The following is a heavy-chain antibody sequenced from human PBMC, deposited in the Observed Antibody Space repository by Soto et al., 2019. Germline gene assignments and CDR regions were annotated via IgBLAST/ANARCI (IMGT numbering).Heavy chain of an antibody. CDR2: IWYDGSNK. J-gene: IGHJ4*02. Sequence: QVQLVESGGGVVQPGRSLRLSCAASGFTFSSYGMHWVRQAPGKGLEWVAVIWYDGSNKYYADSVKGRFTISRDNSKNTLYMQMNSLKAEETAVYYCALSSGLYTFDYWGQGTLVTVSS. D-gene: IGHD6-19*01. CDR1: GFTFSSYG. CDR3: ALSSGLYTFDY. V-gene: IGHV3-33*01.